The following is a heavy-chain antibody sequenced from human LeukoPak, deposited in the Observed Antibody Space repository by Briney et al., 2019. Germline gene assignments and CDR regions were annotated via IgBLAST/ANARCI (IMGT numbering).Heavy chain of an antibody. CDR2: IYSSGST. Sequence: SETLSLTCTVSGGSISSYYWSWIRQPAGKGLEWIGRIYSSGSTNYNPSLKSRVTMSVDTSKNQFSLKLSSVTAADTAVYYCARRGMVRGVISYYYYYMDVWGKGTTVTVSS. D-gene: IGHD3-10*01. V-gene: IGHV4-4*07. CDR1: GGSISSYY. J-gene: IGHJ6*03. CDR3: ARRGMVRGVISYYYYYMDV.